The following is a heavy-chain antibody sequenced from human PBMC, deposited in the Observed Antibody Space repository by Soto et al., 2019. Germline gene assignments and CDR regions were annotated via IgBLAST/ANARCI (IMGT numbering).Heavy chain of an antibody. CDR3: ARDGQLPGQGDWSDP. CDR1: GGSISSYY. CDR2: IYYSGST. D-gene: IGHD6-6*01. Sequence: QVQLQESGPGLVKPSETLSLTCTVSGGSISSYYWSWIRQPPGKGLEWIGYIYYSGSTNYNPSLKSRVTISVDPSKNQFSLKLSSVTAADTAVYYCARDGQLPGQGDWSDPWGQGTLVTVSS. J-gene: IGHJ5*02. V-gene: IGHV4-59*01.